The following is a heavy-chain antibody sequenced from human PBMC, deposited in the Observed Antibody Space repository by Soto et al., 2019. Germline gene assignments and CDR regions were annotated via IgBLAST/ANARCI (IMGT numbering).Heavy chain of an antibody. D-gene: IGHD2-15*01. CDR1: GFNFSTYG. V-gene: IGHV3-30*03. CDR2: ISYDGSNK. J-gene: IGHJ4*02. Sequence: GGSLRLSCAVSGFNFSTYGMHWVRQAPGKGLEWVAVISYDGSNKDYADSVKGRFTVSRDNSKNTLYLQMNSLRPEDTAIYYCVRNEATATGHYFDFWGQGTLVTVSS. CDR3: VRNEATATGHYFDF.